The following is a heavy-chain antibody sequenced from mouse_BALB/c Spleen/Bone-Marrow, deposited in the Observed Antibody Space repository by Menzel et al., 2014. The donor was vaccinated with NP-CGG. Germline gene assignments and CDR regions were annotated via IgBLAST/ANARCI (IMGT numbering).Heavy chain of an antibody. CDR3: ARPPYYYGSSYDAMDY. CDR2: INPSTGYT. J-gene: IGHJ4*01. Sequence: QVQLQQSGAELAIPGASVKMSCKASGYTFTSYWMHWVKQRPGQGLEWIGYINPSTGYTEYNQKFKGKATLTADKSSSTAYMPLSSLTSEDSAVYYCARPPYYYGSSYDAMDYWGQGTSVTVSS. D-gene: IGHD1-1*01. V-gene: IGHV1-4*01. CDR1: GYTFTSYW.